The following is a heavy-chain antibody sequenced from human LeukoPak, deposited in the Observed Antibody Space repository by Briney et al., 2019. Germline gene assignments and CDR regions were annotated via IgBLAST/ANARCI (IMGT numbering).Heavy chain of an antibody. D-gene: IGHD2-21*02. Sequence: GGSLRLSCAASGFTFSSYEMNWVRHAPGRGLDRLSYISSSGSTTHYADSVKGRITISRDNAKDSLYLQMNSLRAEDTAVYYCAREKANCGGDCNDYWGQGTLVTVSS. J-gene: IGHJ4*02. CDR2: ISSSGSTT. CDR1: GFTFSSYE. V-gene: IGHV3-48*03. CDR3: AREKANCGGDCNDY.